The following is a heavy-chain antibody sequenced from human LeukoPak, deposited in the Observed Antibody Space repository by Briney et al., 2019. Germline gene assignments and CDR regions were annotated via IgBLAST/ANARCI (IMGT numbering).Heavy chain of an antibody. J-gene: IGHJ6*02. CDR3: AKVDYYYYYGMDV. CDR1: GFTFSSYG. Sequence: GGSLRLSCAASGFTFSSYGMHWVRQAPGKGLGWVAVISYDGSNKYYADSVKGRFTISRDNSKNTLYLQMNSLRAEDTAVYYCAKVDYYYYYGMDVWGQGTTVTVSS. CDR2: ISYDGSNK. V-gene: IGHV3-30*18.